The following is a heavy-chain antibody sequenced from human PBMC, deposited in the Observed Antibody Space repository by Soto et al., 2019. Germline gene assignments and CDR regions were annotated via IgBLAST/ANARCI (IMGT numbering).Heavy chain of an antibody. D-gene: IGHD1-1*01. J-gene: IGHJ4*02. V-gene: IGHV4-39*01. CDR2: ISHTGSP. CDR1: GGSISNSDYF. CDR3: ASQLESTTYFDY. Sequence: LQLQESGPGLVKPSETLSLTCTVSGGSISNSDYFWAWMRQPPGKGLEWVGTISHTGSPRYNPSLKSRVTISVDTSQNQFSLRLPSVTAADTAVFYCASQLESTTYFDYWGRGTLVTVSS.